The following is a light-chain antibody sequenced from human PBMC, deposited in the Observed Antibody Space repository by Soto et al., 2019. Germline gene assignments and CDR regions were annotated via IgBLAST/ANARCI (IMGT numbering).Light chain of an antibody. CDR2: DAS. V-gene: IGKV3-11*01. CDR3: QQRSNWPPFT. Sequence: TVLTQSPATLSFSPCERATLSCSSSRSVSNYLAWYQQKPGQAPRLLIYDASNRATDIPARFSGSGSGTDFTLTISSLEPEDFAVYYCQQRSNWPPFTFGQGTRLEIK. J-gene: IGKJ5*01. CDR1: RSVSNY.